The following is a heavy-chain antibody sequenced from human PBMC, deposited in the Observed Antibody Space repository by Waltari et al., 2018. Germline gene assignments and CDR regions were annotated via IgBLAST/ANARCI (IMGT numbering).Heavy chain of an antibody. V-gene: IGHV4-34*01. J-gene: IGHJ4*02. CDR1: GGSFSGYY. CDR2: INHSGST. CDR3: ASGIVVVPAAIAGYFDY. D-gene: IGHD2-2*01. Sequence: QVQLQQWGAGLLKASETLSLTCAVYGGSFSGYYWSWIRQPPGKGLEWIGEINHSGSTTSNPSLKSRVTISVDTSKNQFSLKLSSVTAADTAVYYCASGIVVVPAAIAGYFDYWGQGTLVTVSS.